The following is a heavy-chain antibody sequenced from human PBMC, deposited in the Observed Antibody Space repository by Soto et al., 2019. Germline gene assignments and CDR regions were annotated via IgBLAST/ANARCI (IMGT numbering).Heavy chain of an antibody. D-gene: IGHD3-3*01. CDR1: GFTFSSYW. CDR3: ARIGYDFWSGYYAFDY. V-gene: IGHV3-7*03. J-gene: IGHJ4*02. Sequence: LRLSCAASGFTFSSYWMSWVRQAPGKGLEWVANIKQDGSEKYYLDSVKGRFIISRDIAKNSLYLQMSSLRAEDTAMYYCARIGYDFWSGYYAFDYWGRGTLVTVSS. CDR2: IKQDGSEK.